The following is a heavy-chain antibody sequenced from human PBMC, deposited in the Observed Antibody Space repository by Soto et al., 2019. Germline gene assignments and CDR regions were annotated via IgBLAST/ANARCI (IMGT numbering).Heavy chain of an antibody. J-gene: IGHJ6*02. CDR3: ARDRVFQV. Sequence: PSETLSLTCTVSGGSITSGGHYWTWIRQHPGKGLEWLGYIFSGGSTYYNPSLKSRVIISLDTSKNQFSLMLTSVTAADTAVYYCARDRVFQVWGQGTTVTVSS. V-gene: IGHV4-31*03. CDR2: IFSGGST. D-gene: IGHD2-21*01. CDR1: GGSITSGGHY.